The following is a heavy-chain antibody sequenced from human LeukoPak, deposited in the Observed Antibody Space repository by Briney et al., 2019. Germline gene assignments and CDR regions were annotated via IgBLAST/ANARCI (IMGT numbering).Heavy chain of an antibody. CDR2: IKQDGSEK. V-gene: IGHV3-7*01. J-gene: IGHJ4*02. CDR3: ARAPAGYSYAYDY. Sequence: GGSLRLSCAASGFTFSSYWMSWVRQAPGKGLEWVANIKQDGSEKYYVDSVKGRFTISRDNAKNSLYLQMNSLRAEDTAVYYCARAPAGYSYAYDYWGQGTLVTVSS. CDR1: GFTFSSYW. D-gene: IGHD5-18*01.